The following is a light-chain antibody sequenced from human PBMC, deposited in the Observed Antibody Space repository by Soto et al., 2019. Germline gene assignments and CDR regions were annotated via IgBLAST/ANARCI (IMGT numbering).Light chain of an antibody. V-gene: IGKV3-20*01. CDR2: GAS. J-gene: IGKJ4*01. Sequence: EIVLTQSPGTLSLSPGERATLSCRASQSVSSSYLAWYQQQPGQAPRLLIYGASNRATGIPDRFSGSGSGTDFTLTISRLEPEDFAVYYCQQLNSYPLTFGGGTKVDIK. CDR3: QQLNSYPLT. CDR1: QSVSSSY.